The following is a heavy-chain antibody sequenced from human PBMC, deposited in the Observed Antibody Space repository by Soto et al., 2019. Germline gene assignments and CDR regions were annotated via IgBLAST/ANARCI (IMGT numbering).Heavy chain of an antibody. V-gene: IGHV4-34*01. Sequence: PSETLSLTCAVYGGSFSGYYWSWIRQPPGKGLEWIGEINHSGSTNYNPSLKSRVTISVDTSKNQFSLKLSSVTAADTAVYYCARRSRSIAARYFDYWGQGTLVTVSS. CDR2: INHSGST. CDR1: GGSFSGYY. J-gene: IGHJ4*02. CDR3: ARRSRSIAARYFDY. D-gene: IGHD6-6*01.